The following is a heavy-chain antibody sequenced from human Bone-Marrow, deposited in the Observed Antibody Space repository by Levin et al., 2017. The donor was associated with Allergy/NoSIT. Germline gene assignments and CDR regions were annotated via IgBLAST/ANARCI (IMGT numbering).Heavy chain of an antibody. V-gene: IGHV3-48*03. CDR1: GFTFSSNE. CDR2: ISKSGRTI. J-gene: IGHJ4*02. Sequence: GGSLRLSCLATGFTFSSNEFNWVRQAPGAGLEWMAYISKSGRTIYYADSVKGRFTISRDSAKNSVNLQMNSLRVEDTAVYYCARGTDGRFDFWGQGTQVTVSS. CDR3: ARGTDGRFDF. D-gene: IGHD5-24*01.